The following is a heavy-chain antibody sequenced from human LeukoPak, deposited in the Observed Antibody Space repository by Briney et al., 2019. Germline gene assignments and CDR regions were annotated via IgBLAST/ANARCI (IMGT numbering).Heavy chain of an antibody. CDR3: ARESSTVTTRHFDY. CDR1: GVSINNYY. CDR2: VYCTGST. J-gene: IGHJ4*02. D-gene: IGHD4-17*01. Sequence: PWGTLSLTCTASGVSINNYYLTWVRQPPGKGLECIGYVYCTGSTYYNPPLKSRVNISVDTSKKQFSLKLNSVTAADTAVYYCARESSTVTTRHFDYWGQGTLVTVSS. V-gene: IGHV4-59*01.